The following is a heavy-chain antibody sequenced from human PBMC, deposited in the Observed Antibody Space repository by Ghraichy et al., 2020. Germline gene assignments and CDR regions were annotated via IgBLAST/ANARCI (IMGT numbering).Heavy chain of an antibody. CDR1: GFTVRTND. J-gene: IGHJ4*02. CDR3: ARMKYYGSGTFFDS. D-gene: IGHD3-10*01. CDR2: LYSGGNT. V-gene: IGHV3-53*04. Sequence: GGSRRLSCAASGFTVRTNDMSWVRQAPGKGLEWVSVLYSGGNTDYADFVKGRFTISSHNSKNTVYLQMNSLRIEDTAIFYCARMKYYGSGTFFDSWGQGTLVTVSS.